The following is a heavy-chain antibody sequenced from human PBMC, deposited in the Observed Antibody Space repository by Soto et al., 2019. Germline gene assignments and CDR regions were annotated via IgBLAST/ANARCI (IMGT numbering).Heavy chain of an antibody. CDR1: GFTFSSYG. V-gene: IGHV3-33*01. J-gene: IGHJ4*02. CDR2: IWYDGSNK. CDR3: AIDSYDSSGVLDY. Sequence: PGGSLRLSCAASGFTFSSYGMHWVRQAPGKGLEWVAVIWYDGSNKYYTETVKGRFTISRDNSKNTLYQQMNSLRAEDTALYYCAIDSYDSSGVLDYWGQGTLVTVSS. D-gene: IGHD3-22*01.